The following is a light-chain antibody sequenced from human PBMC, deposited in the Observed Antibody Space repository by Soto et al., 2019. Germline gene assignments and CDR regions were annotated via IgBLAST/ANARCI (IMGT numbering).Light chain of an antibody. CDR3: QTWGTGNVV. J-gene: IGLJ2*01. CDR1: SGHSSYA. CDR2: LNSDGSH. Sequence: QLVLTQSPSASASLGASVMLTCTLSSGHSSYAIAWHQQQPEKGPRYLMKLNSDGSHSKGDGIPDHFSGSSSGAERYLTISSLQSEDEADYYCQTWGTGNVVFGGGTQLTVL. V-gene: IGLV4-69*01.